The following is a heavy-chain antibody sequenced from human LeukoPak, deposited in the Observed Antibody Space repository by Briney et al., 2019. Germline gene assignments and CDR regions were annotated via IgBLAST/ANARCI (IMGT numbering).Heavy chain of an antibody. CDR2: IYYSGST. CDR1: GGSISSSSYY. J-gene: IGHJ4*02. CDR3: ARAALYYYDSSLYYFDY. D-gene: IGHD3-22*01. V-gene: IGHV4-39*07. Sequence: PSETLSLTCTVSGGSISSSSYYWGWIRQPPGKGLEWIGSIYYSGSTYYNPSLKSRVTISVDTSKNQFSLKLSSVTAADTAVYYCARAALYYYDSSLYYFDYWGQGTLVTVSS.